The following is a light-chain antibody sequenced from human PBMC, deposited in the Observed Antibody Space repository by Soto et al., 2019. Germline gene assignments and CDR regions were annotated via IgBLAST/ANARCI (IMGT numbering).Light chain of an antibody. CDR2: HAS. CDR3: QQYNNWPPWT. J-gene: IGKJ1*01. V-gene: IGKV3-15*01. CDR1: QSVSDK. Sequence: IVTTQSPATVSVSPGERATLSCRASQSVSDKLAWYQQKPGQAPRLLIYHASARATGIPARFSVSGSGTEFTLTISGLQSEDFAVYYCQQYNNWPPWTFGQGTKVDIK.